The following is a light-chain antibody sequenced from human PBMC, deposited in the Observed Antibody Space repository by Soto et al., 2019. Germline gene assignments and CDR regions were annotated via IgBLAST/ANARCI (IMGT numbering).Light chain of an antibody. V-gene: IGKV1-5*03. CDR1: QTISSW. CDR2: KES. Sequence: SPFTLSASVGDRVTITCRASQTISSWLAWYQQKPGKDPKLLIYKESNLESGVPSRFSGSGSGTEFTLTISSLQPDDFATYYCQQYNSYSSFGQGTKVDIK. CDR3: QQYNSYSS. J-gene: IGKJ1*01.